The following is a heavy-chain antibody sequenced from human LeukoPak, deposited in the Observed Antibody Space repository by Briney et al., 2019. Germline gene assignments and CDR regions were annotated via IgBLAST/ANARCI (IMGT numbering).Heavy chain of an antibody. V-gene: IGHV3-30*02. D-gene: IGHD6-19*01. CDR2: IEHDGDDK. CDR1: GFIFRSFG. CDR3: VAIAVAGQFY. J-gene: IGHJ4*02. Sequence: GGSLRISCTASGFIFRSFGMHWVRQAPGKGLEWVAFIEHDGDDKKYADSVNGRFTVSRDNSKNTLYVQMNSLRVEDTAMYYCVAIAVAGQFYWGQGTLVTVSS.